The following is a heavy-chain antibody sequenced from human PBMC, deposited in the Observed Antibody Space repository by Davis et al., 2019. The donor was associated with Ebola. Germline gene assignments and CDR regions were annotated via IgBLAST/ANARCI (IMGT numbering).Heavy chain of an antibody. Sequence: AASVKVSCKASGYTFTSYAMNWVRQAPGQGLEWMGWINTNTGNPTYAQGFTGRFVFSLDTSVSTAYLQISSLKAEDTAVYYCARDQRFLDSYYYYYGMDVWGQGTTVTVSS. J-gene: IGHJ6*02. V-gene: IGHV7-4-1*02. D-gene: IGHD3-3*01. CDR2: INTNTGNP. CDR1: GYTFTSYA. CDR3: ARDQRFLDSYYYYYGMDV.